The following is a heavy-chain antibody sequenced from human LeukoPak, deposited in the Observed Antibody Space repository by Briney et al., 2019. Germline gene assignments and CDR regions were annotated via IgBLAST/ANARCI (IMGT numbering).Heavy chain of an antibody. CDR3: ARAEQWLVPSVSFDY. V-gene: IGHV4-59*01. J-gene: IGHJ4*02. CDR2: IYYSGST. Sequence: SETLSLTCTVSGGSISSYYWSWIRQPPGKGLEWIGYIYYSGSTNYNPSPKSRVTISVDTSKNQISLKLSPATAADTAVYYCARAEQWLVPSVSFDYWGQGTLVTVSS. D-gene: IGHD6-19*01. CDR1: GGSISSYY.